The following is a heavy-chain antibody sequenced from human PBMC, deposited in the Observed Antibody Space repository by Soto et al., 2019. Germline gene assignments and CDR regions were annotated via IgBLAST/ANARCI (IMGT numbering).Heavy chain of an antibody. CDR1: GGHVSSSRWS. V-gene: IGHV4-30-4*08. J-gene: IGHJ4*02. CDR2: IYYSGST. D-gene: IGHD3-22*01. CDR3: ARQRYYYDSSGYYNYFDY. Sequence: AQSISCDRPGGHVSSSRWSRGRYRQPPGKGLEWIGYIYYSGSTYYNPSLKSRVTISVDTSKNQFSLKLSSVTAADTAVYYCARQRYYYDSSGYYNYFDYWGQGTLDTGSS.